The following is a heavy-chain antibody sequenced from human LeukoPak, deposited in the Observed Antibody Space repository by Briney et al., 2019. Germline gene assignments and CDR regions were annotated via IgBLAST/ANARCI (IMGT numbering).Heavy chain of an antibody. Sequence: GGSLRLSCAASGFTFSSYAMSWVRQAPGKGLEWVSAISGSGGSTYYADSVKGRFTISRDNSKNTLYLQIDTLRAEDTALYYCAKGGGTSSSYYMDVWGKGTPVTVSS. V-gene: IGHV3-23*01. CDR2: ISGSGGST. CDR1: GFTFSSYA. CDR3: AKGGGTSSSYYMDV. J-gene: IGHJ6*03. D-gene: IGHD2-15*01.